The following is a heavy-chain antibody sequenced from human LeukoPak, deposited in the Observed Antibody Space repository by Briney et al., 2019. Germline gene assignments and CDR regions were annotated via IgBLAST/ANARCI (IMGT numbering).Heavy chain of an antibody. J-gene: IGHJ3*02. CDR1: GFTFSSNY. V-gene: IGHV3-66*01. D-gene: IGHD5-24*01. CDR2: IYSGGST. Sequence: GGSLRLSCAASGFTFSSNYMSWVRQAPGKGLEWVSVIYSGGSTYYADSVKGRFTISRDNSKNTLYLQMNSLRAEDTAVYYCARERDGYYYYAFDIWGQGTMVTVSS. CDR3: ARERDGYYYYAFDI.